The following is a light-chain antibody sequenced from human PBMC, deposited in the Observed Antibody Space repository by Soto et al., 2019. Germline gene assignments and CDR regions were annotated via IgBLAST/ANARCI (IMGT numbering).Light chain of an antibody. CDR3: SSYRTGGSYV. J-gene: IGLJ1*01. CDR2: EVI. CDR1: ISYVCGYEY. V-gene: IGLV2-14*01. Sequence: QSMLTHPASVSRSPGHSITISFTGTISYVCGYEYVSWYQQYPGKAPKIMIYEVIDLPAWAPRLFSGSKSGNTASLTITWIQAEDEADYYCSSYRTGGSYVFATGTKVPVL.